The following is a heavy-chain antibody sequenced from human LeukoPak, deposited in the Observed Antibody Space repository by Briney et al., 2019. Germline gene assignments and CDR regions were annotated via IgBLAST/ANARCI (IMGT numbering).Heavy chain of an antibody. CDR3: ARDPGYSGYDLSRNPNIYYGMDV. D-gene: IGHD5-12*01. CDR2: IYYSGST. Sequence: ASETLSLTCTVSGGSISSYYWSWLRQPPGKGLEWIGYIYYSGSTNYNPSLKSRVTISVDTSKNQFSLKLSSVTAADTAVYYCARDPGYSGYDLSRNPNIYYGMDVWGQGTTVTVSS. V-gene: IGHV4-59*01. J-gene: IGHJ6*02. CDR1: GGSISSYY.